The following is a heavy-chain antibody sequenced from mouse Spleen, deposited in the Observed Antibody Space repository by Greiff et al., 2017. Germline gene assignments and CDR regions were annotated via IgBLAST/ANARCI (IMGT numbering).Heavy chain of an antibody. CDR2: ISSGGSYT. V-gene: IGHV5-9-3*01. D-gene: IGHD2-1*01. CDR1: GFTFSSYA. J-gene: IGHJ2*01. CDR3: ARRRNYYFDY. Sequence: EVQGVESGGGLVKPGGSLKLSCAASGFTFSSYAMSWVRQTPEKRLEWVATISSGGSYTYYPDSVKGRFTISRDNAKNTLYLQMSSLRSEDTAMYYCARRRNYYFDYWGQGTTLTVSS.